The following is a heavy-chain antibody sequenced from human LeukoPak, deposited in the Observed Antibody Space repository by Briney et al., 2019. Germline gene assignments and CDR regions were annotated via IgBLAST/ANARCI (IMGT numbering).Heavy chain of an antibody. CDR3: ARGYSYSNHWYFDL. Sequence: PGGSLRLSCAASRFTCSNYAMSWVRQAPGKGLAWVSGISGSGGSTYYADSVKGRFTISRDNSKNTLYLQINSLRAEDTAVYYCARGYSYSNHWYFDLWGRGTLVTVSS. CDR2: ISGSGGST. V-gene: IGHV3-23*01. D-gene: IGHD5-18*01. CDR1: RFTCSNYA. J-gene: IGHJ2*01.